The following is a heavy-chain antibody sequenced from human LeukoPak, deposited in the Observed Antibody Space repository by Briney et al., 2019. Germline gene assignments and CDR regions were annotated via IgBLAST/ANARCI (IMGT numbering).Heavy chain of an antibody. V-gene: IGHV3-23*01. J-gene: IGHJ4*02. D-gene: IGHD3-10*01. CDR1: GFTFSSYA. CDR2: ISGSGGST. CDR3: ATPPPGWGGGFDY. Sequence: GRSLRLSCAASGFTFSSYAMSWVRQAPGKGLEWVSAISGSGGSTYYADSVKGRFTISRDDSKNTLYLQMNSLRAEDTAVYYCATPPPGWGGGFDYWGQGTLVTVSS.